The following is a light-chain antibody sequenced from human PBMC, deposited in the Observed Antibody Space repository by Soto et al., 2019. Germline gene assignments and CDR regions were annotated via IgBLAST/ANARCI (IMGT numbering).Light chain of an antibody. J-gene: IGKJ4*01. Sequence: DIQMTQSPSTLSASVGDRVTITCRASQSISSWLAWYQQKPGKAPKLLIYDASSLESGVPSRFSGSGSGTEFNLTISSLQPDDFATYYCQQYNSYPPFGGGTKVDIK. V-gene: IGKV1-5*01. CDR3: QQYNSYPP. CDR1: QSISSW. CDR2: DAS.